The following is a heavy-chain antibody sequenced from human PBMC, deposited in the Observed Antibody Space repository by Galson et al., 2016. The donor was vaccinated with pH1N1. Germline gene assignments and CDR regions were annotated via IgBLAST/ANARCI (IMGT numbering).Heavy chain of an antibody. CDR3: ARFYSSSFDY. D-gene: IGHD6-13*01. J-gene: IGHJ4*02. V-gene: IGHV3-30-3*01. CDR1: GFTFSSYA. CDR2: LSYHGSNK. Sequence: SLRLSCAASGFTFSSYAMHWVRQAPGKGLEWVAVLSYHGSNKYYADSLKGRFTISRDNSKNTLYLQMNSLRAEDTAVYYCARFYSSSFDYWGQGTLVTVSS.